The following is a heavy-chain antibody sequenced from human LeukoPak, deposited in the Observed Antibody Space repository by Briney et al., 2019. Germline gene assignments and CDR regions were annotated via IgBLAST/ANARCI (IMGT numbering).Heavy chain of an antibody. J-gene: IGHJ3*02. CDR1: GGSISSYY. CDR3: ARDEDGFDI. Sequence: SETLSLTCTVSGGSISSYYWSWIRQPPGKGLEWIGYMYYSGSTKYNPSLKSRVIMAVDTSKNQFSLKLSSVTAADTAVYYCARDEDGFDIWGQGTMVTVSS. CDR2: MYYSGST. V-gene: IGHV4-59*01.